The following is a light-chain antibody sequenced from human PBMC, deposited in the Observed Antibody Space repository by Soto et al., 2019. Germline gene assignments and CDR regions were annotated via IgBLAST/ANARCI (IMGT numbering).Light chain of an antibody. CDR3: QHYDNSPPSVT. Sequence: EIVLRQSPATLSMSPGDRATLSCSASQTVSSNFLAWYQQRPAQAPRLLIHGASTRATGITDRFSGSGSGTDFILTISRLEPEDFAVYYCQHYDNSPPSVTFGPGTKVDIK. V-gene: IGKV3-20*01. J-gene: IGKJ3*01. CDR1: QTVSSNF. CDR2: GAS.